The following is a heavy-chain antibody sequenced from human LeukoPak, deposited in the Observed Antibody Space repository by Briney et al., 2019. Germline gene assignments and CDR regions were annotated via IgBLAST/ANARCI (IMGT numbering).Heavy chain of an antibody. D-gene: IGHD6-19*01. CDR3: ARARYSSGWYYFDY. CDR2: INPNSGGT. Sequence: ASVKVSCKASGYTFTGSDMHWVRQAPGQGLEWMGWINPNSGGTNYAQKFQGRVTMTRDTSISTAYMELSRLRSDDTAVYYCARARYSSGWYYFDYWGQGTLVTVSS. J-gene: IGHJ4*02. CDR1: GYTFTGSD. V-gene: IGHV1-2*02.